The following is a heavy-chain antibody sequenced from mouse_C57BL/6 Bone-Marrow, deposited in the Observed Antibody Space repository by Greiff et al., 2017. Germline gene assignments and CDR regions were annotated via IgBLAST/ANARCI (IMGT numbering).Heavy chain of an antibody. D-gene: IGHD2-3*01. J-gene: IGHJ4*01. CDR1: GYTFTSYW. Sequence: QVQLQQSGADLAKPGASVKLSCKASGYTFTSYWMHWVNQRPGQGLEWIGYINPSSGYTKYNQKFKDKATLTADKSSSTAYMQLSSLTYEDSAVXYCAREEEWLLRRDAMDDWGQGTSVTVSS. CDR2: INPSSGYT. V-gene: IGHV1-7*01. CDR3: AREEEWLLRRDAMDD.